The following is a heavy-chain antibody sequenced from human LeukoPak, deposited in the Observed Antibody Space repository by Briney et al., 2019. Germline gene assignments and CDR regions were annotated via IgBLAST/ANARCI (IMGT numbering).Heavy chain of an antibody. J-gene: IGHJ4*02. V-gene: IGHV4-59*01. CDR3: ARDYSTGYPSFDY. Sequence: SETLSLTCTVSGGSITSYYWSWIRQPPGKGLEWIGYINYSGSTNYNPSLKSRVTISVDTSKNQFSLKLSSVTAADTAVYYCARDYSTGYPSFDYWGQGTLVTVSS. CDR1: GGSITSYY. CDR2: INYSGST. D-gene: IGHD3-9*01.